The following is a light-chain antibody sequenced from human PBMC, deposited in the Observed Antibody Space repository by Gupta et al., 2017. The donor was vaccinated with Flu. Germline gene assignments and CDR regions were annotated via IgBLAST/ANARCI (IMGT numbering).Light chain of an antibody. J-gene: IGLJ1*01. Sequence: SYVLTQPPSVSVAPGQTARITCGGNNIGNKGVHWYQQRPGQAPVLVVQDESDRPSGITARFSGYNSKKKETRHINRVEAGDEADDYCTVWDPDTDHDVFGTGTKVTVL. CDR2: DES. CDR1: NIGNKG. CDR3: TVWDPDTDHDV. V-gene: IGLV3-21*02.